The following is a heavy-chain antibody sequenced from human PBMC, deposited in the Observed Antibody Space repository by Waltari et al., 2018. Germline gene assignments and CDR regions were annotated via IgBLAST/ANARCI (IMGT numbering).Heavy chain of an antibody. D-gene: IGHD1-26*01. J-gene: IGHJ4*02. CDR2: ISYDGSNK. V-gene: IGHV3-30*18. CDR1: GFTFSSYG. Sequence: QVQLVESGGGVVQTGRSLRLSCAASGFTFSSYGMPWVRQAPGKGLEWVAVISYDGSNKYYADSVKGRFTISRDNSKNTLYLQMNSLGAEDTAVYYCAKDRVGATRGLLDYWGQGTLVTVSS. CDR3: AKDRVGATRGLLDY.